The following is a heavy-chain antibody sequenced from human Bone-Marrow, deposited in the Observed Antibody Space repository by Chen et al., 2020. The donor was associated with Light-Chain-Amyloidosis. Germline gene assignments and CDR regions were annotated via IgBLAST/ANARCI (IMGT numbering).Heavy chain of an antibody. Sequence: QVQFVQSGAEVEKPGASVKISCKASGDTLTKYTIHWVRQAPGQSLEWMRWINTANTNTEYSQKFQGRVTMTRDTSANTAYMELSSLRAEDTAVYYCARVQYCTGGTCYSDALDIWGQGTMVTVSS. CDR3: ARVQYCTGGTCYSDALDI. D-gene: IGHD2-15*01. J-gene: IGHJ3*02. CDR1: GDTLTKYT. CDR2: INTANTNT. V-gene: IGHV1-3*04.